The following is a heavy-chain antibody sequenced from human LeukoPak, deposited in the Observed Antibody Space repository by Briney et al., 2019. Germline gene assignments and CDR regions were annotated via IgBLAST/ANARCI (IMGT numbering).Heavy chain of an antibody. D-gene: IGHD6-13*01. J-gene: IGHJ6*03. CDR3: ARVSSSSWYYYYYYMDV. CDR1: GFTFSSYW. CDR2: IKQDGSEK. V-gene: IGHV3-7*01. Sequence: TGGSLRLSCAASGFTFSSYWMSWVRQAPGKGLEWVANIKQDGSEKYYVDSVKGRFTISRDNAKNSLYLQMNSLRAEDTAVYYCARVSSSSWYYYYYYMDVWGKGTTVTVSS.